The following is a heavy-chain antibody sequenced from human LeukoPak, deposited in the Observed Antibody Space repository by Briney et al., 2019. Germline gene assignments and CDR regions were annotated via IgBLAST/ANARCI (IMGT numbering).Heavy chain of an antibody. CDR3: ARNYCSSTSCYFSLEG. V-gene: IGHV1-2*02. CDR1: GYTFTGYY. Sequence: ASVKVSCKASGYTFTGYYMHWVRQAPGQGLEWMGWINPNSGGTNYAQKFQGRVTMTRDTSISTAYMELSRLRSDDTAVYYCARNYCSSTSCYFSLEGWGQGTLVTVSS. J-gene: IGHJ4*02. CDR2: INPNSGGT. D-gene: IGHD2-2*01.